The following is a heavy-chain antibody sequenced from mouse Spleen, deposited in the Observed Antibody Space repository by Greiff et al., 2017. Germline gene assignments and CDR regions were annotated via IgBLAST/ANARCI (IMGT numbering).Heavy chain of an antibody. CDR1: GFTFSDYG. D-gene: IGHD1-1*01. CDR2: ISSGSSTI. J-gene: IGHJ3*01. V-gene: IGHV5-17*01. CDR3: ARPPEPLFYYYGSSPAWFAY. Sequence: EVMLVESGGGLVKPGGSLKLSCAASGFTFSDYGMHWVRQAPEKGLEWVAYISSGSSTIYYADTVKGRFTISIDKAKNTLFLQMTSLRSEDTAMYYCARPPEPLFYYYGSSPAWFAYWGQGTLVTVSA.